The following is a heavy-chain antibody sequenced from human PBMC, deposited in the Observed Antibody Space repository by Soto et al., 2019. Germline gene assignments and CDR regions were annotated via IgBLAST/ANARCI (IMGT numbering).Heavy chain of an antibody. Sequence: QVQLQESGPGLVKASQTLSLTCTVSGGSISSGGYYWSWIRQHTGKGLEWIGYIYNSGSTYYNPSLKSRVTLSADTSKNQFPLKLSSVTAAATAVYYCARDPAPWGQGTLVTVSS. J-gene: IGHJ5*02. V-gene: IGHV4-31*03. CDR2: IYNSGST. CDR3: ARDPAP. CDR1: GGSISSGGYY.